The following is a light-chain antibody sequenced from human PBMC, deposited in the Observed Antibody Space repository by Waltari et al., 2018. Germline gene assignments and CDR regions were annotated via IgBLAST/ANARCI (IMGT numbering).Light chain of an antibody. V-gene: IGKV3-20*01. J-gene: IGKJ2*01. Sequence: ENVLTQSPDTLSLSPGERATLSCRASQTVSNNYLAWYQRRPGQPPRLLIHDASSRAPGVPDRFSGSVSVTDFTLTISRVDPEDSAVYYCQQYGISPPYTFGQVTKLEIK. CDR2: DAS. CDR3: QQYGISPPYT. CDR1: QTVSNNY.